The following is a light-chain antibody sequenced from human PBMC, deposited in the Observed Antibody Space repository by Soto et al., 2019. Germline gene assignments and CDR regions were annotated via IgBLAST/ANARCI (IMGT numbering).Light chain of an antibody. J-gene: IGLJ2*01. Sequence: QSALTQPPSASGSPGQSVTFSCTGASSDFGRHNYVSWYRQHPGKAPQLLIFEVNKRPSGVPDRFSASKSGITASLTVSGLQPEDEAAYYCSSYTDTDNFVIFGGGTKVTVL. CDR3: SSYTDTDNFVI. V-gene: IGLV2-8*01. CDR1: SSDFGRHNY. CDR2: EVN.